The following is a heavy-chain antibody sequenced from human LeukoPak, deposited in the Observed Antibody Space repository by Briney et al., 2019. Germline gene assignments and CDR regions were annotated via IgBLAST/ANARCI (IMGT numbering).Heavy chain of an antibody. CDR3: ARDLKGYSSGYAYYYMDV. CDR1: GDSISSYY. Sequence: SETLSLTCTVSGDSISSYYWSWIRQPAGKGLEWIGRIYTSETTKYNPSLKSRVTMSVDTSKNQFSLKLNSVTAADTAIYYCARDLKGYSSGYAYYYMDVWGIGTTVTVSS. J-gene: IGHJ6*03. V-gene: IGHV4-4*07. CDR2: IYTSETT. D-gene: IGHD5-18*01.